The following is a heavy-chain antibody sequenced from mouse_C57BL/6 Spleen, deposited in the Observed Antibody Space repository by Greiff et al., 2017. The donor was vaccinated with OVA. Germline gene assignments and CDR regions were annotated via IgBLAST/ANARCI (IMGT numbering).Heavy chain of an antibody. Sequence: QVQLQQSGAELVKPGASVKISCKASGYAFSSYWMNWVKQRPGKGLEWIGQIYPGDGDTNYNGKFKGKATLTADKSSSTAYMQLSSLTSEDSAVYFCARRNLPYAMDYWGQGTSVTVSS. V-gene: IGHV1-80*01. CDR3: ARRNLPYAMDY. CDR2: IYPGDGDT. CDR1: GYAFSSYW. D-gene: IGHD2-1*01. J-gene: IGHJ4*01.